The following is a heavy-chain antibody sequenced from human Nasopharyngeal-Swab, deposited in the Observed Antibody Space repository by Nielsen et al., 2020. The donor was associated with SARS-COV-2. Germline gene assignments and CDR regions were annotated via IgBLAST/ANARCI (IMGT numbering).Heavy chain of an antibody. J-gene: IGHJ4*02. D-gene: IGHD1-26*01. CDR3: ARVWGATCLN. V-gene: IGHV4-59*01. Sequence: GPPPGKGLEWIGYIYYSGSTNYNPSLKSRVTISVDTSKNQFSLKLSSVTAADTAVYYCARVWGATCLNWGQGTLVTVSS. CDR2: IYYSGST.